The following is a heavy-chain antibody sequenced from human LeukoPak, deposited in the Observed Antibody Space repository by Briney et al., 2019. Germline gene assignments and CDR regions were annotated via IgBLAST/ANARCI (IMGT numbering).Heavy chain of an antibody. CDR2: IYYSGST. CDR3: AKGPYYYMDV. Sequence: PSETLSLTCTVSGYSISSGYYWSWIRQPPGKGLEWIGYIYYSGSTNYNPSLKSRVTISVDTSKNQFSLKLSSVTAADTAVYYCAKGPYYYMDVWGKGTTVTVSS. J-gene: IGHJ6*03. V-gene: IGHV4-61*01. CDR1: GYSISSGYY.